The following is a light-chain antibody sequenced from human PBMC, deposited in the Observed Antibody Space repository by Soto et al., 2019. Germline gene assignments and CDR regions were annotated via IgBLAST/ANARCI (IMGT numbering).Light chain of an antibody. V-gene: IGKV1-39*01. CDR2: LAS. CDR1: QNVATY. CDR3: QQYNNWPPGAT. Sequence: DIQMTQSPSSLSASIGDRVTISCRASQNVATYLNWYQQKPGKAPKLLIYLASTLQSGVPSRFSGSGSGTDFTLTISSVQSEDSAVYYCQQYNNWPPGATFGPGTKVEIK. J-gene: IGKJ3*01.